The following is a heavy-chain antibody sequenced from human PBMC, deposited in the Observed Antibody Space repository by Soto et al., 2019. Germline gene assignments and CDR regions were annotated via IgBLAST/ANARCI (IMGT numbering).Heavy chain of an antibody. CDR1: GGSISSGGYY. Sequence: QVQLQESGPGLVKPSQTLSLTCTVSGGSISSGGYYWSWIRQHPGKGLEWIGYIYYSGSTYYNPSLKRRVTISVDTSKNQFSLKLSSVTAADTAVYYCAREALHYCGGDCYFDYWGQGTLVTVSS. V-gene: IGHV4-31*03. CDR2: IYYSGST. J-gene: IGHJ4*02. CDR3: AREALHYCGGDCYFDY. D-gene: IGHD2-21*02.